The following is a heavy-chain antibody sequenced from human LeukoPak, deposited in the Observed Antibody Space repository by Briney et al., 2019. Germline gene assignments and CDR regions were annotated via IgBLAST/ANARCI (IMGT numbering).Heavy chain of an antibody. J-gene: IGHJ2*01. Sequence: GGSLRLSCAASGFTFSNYAMHWVRQTPGKGLEWVAVISFDGRSENYADSVRGRFTISRDNSKNTLYLQMNSLRAEDTATYYCAKALNYWYFDLWGRGNLVTVSS. V-gene: IGHV3-30*18. CDR2: ISFDGRSE. CDR3: AKALNYWYFDL. CDR1: GFTFSNYA.